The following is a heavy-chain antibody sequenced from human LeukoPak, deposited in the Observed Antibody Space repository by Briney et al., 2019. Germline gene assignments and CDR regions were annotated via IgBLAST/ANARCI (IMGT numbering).Heavy chain of an antibody. CDR1: GGSISSGSYY. J-gene: IGHJ4*02. CDR2: IYTSGST. V-gene: IGHV4-61*02. CDR3: AGSTTWIRPYRFFDY. Sequence: PSETLSLTCTVSGGSISSGSYYWSWIRQPGGKGLEWIGRIYTSGSTNYNPSLKSRVTISVDTSKNQFSLELSSVTAADTAVYYCAGSTTWIRPYRFFDYWGQGTLVTVSS. D-gene: IGHD5-18*01.